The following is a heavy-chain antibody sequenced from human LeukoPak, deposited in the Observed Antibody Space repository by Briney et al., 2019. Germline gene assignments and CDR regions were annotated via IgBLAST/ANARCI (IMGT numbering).Heavy chain of an antibody. J-gene: IGHJ4*02. CDR3: ARSLTGVTSY. CDR2: IKPGGSEK. V-gene: IGHV3-7*01. CDR1: GFTFSSYW. D-gene: IGHD7-27*01. Sequence: GGSLRLSCAASGFTFSSYWMTWVRQAPGQGLEWVANIKPGGSEKSYVDSVRGRFTISRDYAKNSLYLQMNSLRAEDTAVYYCARSLTGVTSYWGQGTLVTVSS.